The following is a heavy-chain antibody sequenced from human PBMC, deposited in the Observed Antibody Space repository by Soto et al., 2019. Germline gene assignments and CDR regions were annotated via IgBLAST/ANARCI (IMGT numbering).Heavy chain of an antibody. J-gene: IGHJ6*02. V-gene: IGHV4-30-4*01. D-gene: IGHD3-3*01. CDR2: IYYSGST. Sequence: PSETLSLTCTVSGGSISSGDYYWSWIRQPPGKGLEWIGYIYYSGSTYYNPSLKSRVTISVDTSKNQFSLKLSSVTAADTAVYYCARTITVFGVAVYNMDVWGQGTTVTVSS. CDR1: GGSISSGDYY. CDR3: ARTITVFGVAVYNMDV.